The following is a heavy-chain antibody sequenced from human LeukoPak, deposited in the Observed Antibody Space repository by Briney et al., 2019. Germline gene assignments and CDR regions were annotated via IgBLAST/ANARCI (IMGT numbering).Heavy chain of an antibody. D-gene: IGHD4-17*01. Sequence: QPGSSLRLSCGASGFTFSRYGMHRVRQAPGKGLEWVAIIWYDGSNKYYADSVKGRFTISRDNSKNTLYLQMNSLRAEDTAVYYCARDSSTTVTGAFDIWGQGTMVTVSS. CDR2: IWYDGSNK. J-gene: IGHJ3*02. V-gene: IGHV3-33*01. CDR1: GFTFSRYG. CDR3: ARDSSTTVTGAFDI.